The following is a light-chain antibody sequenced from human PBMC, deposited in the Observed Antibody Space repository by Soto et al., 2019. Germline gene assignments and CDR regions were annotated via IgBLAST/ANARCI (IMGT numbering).Light chain of an antibody. V-gene: IGKV3D-20*02. Sequence: EIVLTQSPGTLSLSPGERATLSCRAIQSVSSSYLAWYQQKPGQAPRLLIYGASNRATGIPARFSGSGSGTDFTLTIDNLEPEDFAIYYCQQRNNWPPITFGQGTRLEIK. CDR3: QQRNNWPPIT. CDR2: GAS. CDR1: QSVSSSY. J-gene: IGKJ5*01.